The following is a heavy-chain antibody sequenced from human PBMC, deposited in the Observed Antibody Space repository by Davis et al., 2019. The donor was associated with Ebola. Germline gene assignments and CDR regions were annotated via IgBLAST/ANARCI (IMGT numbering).Heavy chain of an antibody. V-gene: IGHV3-30*02. J-gene: IGHJ6*02. D-gene: IGHD2-8*01. Sequence: GESLKISCAASGFTFSSYAMHWVRQAPGKGLEWVAFMRYDGSNKYYTDSVKGRFTISRDNSKNTLYLQMNSLRAEDTAVYYCANDLGYCTDGSCYYYHYGMDVWGQGTTVTVSS. CDR2: MRYDGSNK. CDR1: GFTFSSYA. CDR3: ANDLGYCTDGSCYYYHYGMDV.